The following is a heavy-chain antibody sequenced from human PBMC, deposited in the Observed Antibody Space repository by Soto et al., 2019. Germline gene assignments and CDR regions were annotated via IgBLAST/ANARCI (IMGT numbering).Heavy chain of an antibody. D-gene: IGHD2-15*01. V-gene: IGHV4-4*07. CDR3: ARGFGSDWYYFDS. J-gene: IGHJ4*02. CDR1: GASISTYY. CDR2: IYSSGST. Sequence: PSETLSLTCTVSGASISTYYWSWIRQTAEKRLEWIGRIYSSGSTIYSPSLKSRVTMSLGTSKNRFSLNLTSVTAADTAVYYCARGFGSDWYYFDSWGQGILVTVSS.